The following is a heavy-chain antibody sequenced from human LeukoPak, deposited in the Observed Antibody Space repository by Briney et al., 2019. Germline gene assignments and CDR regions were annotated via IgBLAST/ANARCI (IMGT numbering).Heavy chain of an antibody. Sequence: ASVKVSCKASGYTFSGYHMHWVRQAPGQGLEWMGWINPNRGGTNYAQKFQGRVTMTRDTSISTAYMELSRLRSDDTAVYYCARGYPLSTTAAGTYFQHWGQGTLVTVSS. CDR3: ARGYPLSTTAAGTYFQH. CDR1: GYTFSGYH. D-gene: IGHD6-13*01. V-gene: IGHV1-2*02. CDR2: INPNRGGT. J-gene: IGHJ1*01.